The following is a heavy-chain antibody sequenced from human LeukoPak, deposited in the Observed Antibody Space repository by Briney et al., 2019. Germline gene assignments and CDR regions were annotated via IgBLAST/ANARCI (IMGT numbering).Heavy chain of an antibody. CDR2: IYYSGST. V-gene: IGHV4-39*07. CDR1: GGFISSSSYY. Sequence: SETLSLTCTVSGGFISSSSYYWGWIRQPPGKGLEWIGSIYYSGSTYYNPSLKSRVTISVDTSKNQFSLKLSSVTAADTAVYYCARVERPLGYCSGGSCYGGFDYWGQGTLVTVSS. CDR3: ARVERPLGYCSGGSCYGGFDY. D-gene: IGHD2-15*01. J-gene: IGHJ4*02.